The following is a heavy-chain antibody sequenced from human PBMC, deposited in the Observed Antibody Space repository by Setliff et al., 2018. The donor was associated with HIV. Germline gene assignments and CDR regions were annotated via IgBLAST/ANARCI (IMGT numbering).Heavy chain of an antibody. CDR3: TADFGSYAAFDI. CDR1: GFIFSNAW. CDR2: IKGRTDGGTT. Sequence: GESLRLSCAASGFIFSNAWMSWVRQAPGRGLEWVGRIKGRTDGGTTDYTTPVKGRFTISRDDSKSTLYLQLNSLKTEDTAVYYCTADFGSYAAFDIWGQGTMVTVSS. V-gene: IGHV3-15*01. J-gene: IGHJ3*02. D-gene: IGHD3-10*01.